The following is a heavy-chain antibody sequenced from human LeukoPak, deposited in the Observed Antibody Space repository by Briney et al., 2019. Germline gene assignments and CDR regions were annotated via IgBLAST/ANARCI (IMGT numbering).Heavy chain of an antibody. V-gene: IGHV3-30*04. Sequence: GGSLRLSCAASGFTFRSHAMHWVRQAPGKRLEWVAIISYDGSQKYYSDSVKGRFTISRDNSKNTLYLQMNSLRAEDTAVYYCARGGDGYDSSGYYYYWGQGTLVTVSS. J-gene: IGHJ4*02. CDR3: ARGGDGYDSSGYYYY. CDR1: GFTFRSHA. D-gene: IGHD3-22*01. CDR2: ISYDGSQK.